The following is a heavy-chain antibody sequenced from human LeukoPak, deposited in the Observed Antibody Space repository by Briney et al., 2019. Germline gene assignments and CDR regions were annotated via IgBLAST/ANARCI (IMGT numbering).Heavy chain of an antibody. V-gene: IGHV4-39*07. J-gene: IGHJ4*02. CDR3: ARLGYSYGSMSNSFDY. CDR2: IYYSGST. CDR1: GGSISSSSYY. D-gene: IGHD5-18*01. Sequence: KTSETLSLTCTVSGGSISSSSYYWGWIRQPPGKGLEWIGSIYYSGSTNYNPSLKSRVTISVDTSKNQFSLKLSSVTAADTAVYYCARLGYSYGSMSNSFDYWGQGTLLTVSS.